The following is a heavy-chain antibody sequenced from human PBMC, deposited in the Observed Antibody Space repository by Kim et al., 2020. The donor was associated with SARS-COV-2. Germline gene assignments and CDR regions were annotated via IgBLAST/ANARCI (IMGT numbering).Heavy chain of an antibody. CDR1: GYIFTYRY. Sequence: SVKVSCKASGYIFTYRYLHWVRQAPGQAPEWMGCITIYNGNINYAQKFQDRVTITRDTSLSTVYMELTSLRSDDTAMYFCARSSLYNGWNYFDSWGQGTLATFSS. CDR2: ITIYNGNI. CDR3: ARSSLYNGWNYFDS. V-gene: IGHV1-45*02. D-gene: IGHD6-19*01. J-gene: IGHJ4*02.